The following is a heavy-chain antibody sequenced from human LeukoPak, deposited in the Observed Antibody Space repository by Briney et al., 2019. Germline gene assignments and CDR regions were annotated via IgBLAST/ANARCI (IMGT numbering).Heavy chain of an antibody. D-gene: IGHD1-26*01. J-gene: IGHJ4*02. CDR3: AKARIVGAIFDY. CDR2: ISYDGSNK. CDR1: GFTFSSYA. V-gene: IGHV3-30-3*01. Sequence: GGSLRLSCAASGFTFSSYAMHWVRQAPGKGLEWVAVISYDGSNKYYADSVKGRFTISRDNSKNTLYLQMNSLRAEDTAVYYCAKARIVGAIFDYWGQGTLVTVSS.